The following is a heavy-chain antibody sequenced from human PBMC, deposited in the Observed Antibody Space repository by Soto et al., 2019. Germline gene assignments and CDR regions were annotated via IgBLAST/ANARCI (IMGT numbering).Heavy chain of an antibody. Sequence: GGSLRLSCAASGFTFSSYVMHWVRQAPGKGLEWVAVISYDGSNKYYADSVKGRFTISRDNSKNTLYLQMNSLRAEDTAVYYCARATSGWYKDAFDIWGQGPMVTVSS. V-gene: IGHV3-30-3*01. CDR2: ISYDGSNK. CDR3: ARATSGWYKDAFDI. J-gene: IGHJ3*02. D-gene: IGHD6-19*01. CDR1: GFTFSSYV.